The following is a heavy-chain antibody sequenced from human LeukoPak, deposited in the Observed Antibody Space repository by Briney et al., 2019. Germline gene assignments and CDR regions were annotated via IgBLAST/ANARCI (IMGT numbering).Heavy chain of an antibody. Sequence: ASVKVSCKASGYTFTNYDINWVRQATGQGLEWMGWMNPNSGNTGYAQKFQGRVTITRNTSLSTACMELSSLRSEDTAVYYCARMYYYDSSGRNWFDPWGQGTLVTVSS. CDR3: ARMYYYDSSGRNWFDP. D-gene: IGHD3-22*01. CDR1: GYTFTNYD. V-gene: IGHV1-8*03. J-gene: IGHJ5*02. CDR2: MNPNSGNT.